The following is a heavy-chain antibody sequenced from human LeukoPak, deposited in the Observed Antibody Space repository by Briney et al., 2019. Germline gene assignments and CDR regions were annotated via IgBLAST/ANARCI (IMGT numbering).Heavy chain of an antibody. CDR1: GFTFNIYW. J-gene: IGHJ4*02. D-gene: IGHD2-2*01. V-gene: IGHV3-23*01. CDR2: ISNNGDSR. CDR3: AYSSSTFTWYFDY. Sequence: QPGGSLRLSCAASGFTFNIYWMSWVRQAPGKGLELVSSISNNGDSRYYADSVKGRFTISRDNSKNTLYLQMSGLRAEDTAVYYCAYSSSTFTWYFDYWGQGTLVTVSS.